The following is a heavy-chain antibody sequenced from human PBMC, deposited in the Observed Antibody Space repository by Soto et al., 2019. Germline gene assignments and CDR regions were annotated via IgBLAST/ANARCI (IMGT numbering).Heavy chain of an antibody. V-gene: IGHV1-18*04. D-gene: IGHD4-4*01. CDR1: GYTFTSYG. CDR3: ARDRTTVTTFARMRYYYYGMDV. J-gene: IGHJ6*02. Sequence: ASVKVSCKASGYTFTSYGISWVRQAPGQGLEWMGWISAYNGNTNYAQKLQGRVTMTTDTSTSTAYMELRSLRSDDTAVYYCARDRTTVTTFARMRYYYYGMDVWGQGTTVTVYS. CDR2: ISAYNGNT.